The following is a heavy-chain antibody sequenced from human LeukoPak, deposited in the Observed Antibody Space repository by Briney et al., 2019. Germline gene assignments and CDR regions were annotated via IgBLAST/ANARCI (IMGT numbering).Heavy chain of an antibody. D-gene: IGHD2-2*01. CDR3: ARVGAHCTSTSCLDY. V-gene: IGHV1-18*01. J-gene: IGHJ4*02. CDR2: ISAYNGNT. CDR1: GYTFTNYG. Sequence: GASVKVSCKASGYTFTNYGISWVRQAPGQGLEWMGWISAYNGNTNYAQKLQGRVTMTTDTSTSTAYMELRSLTSDDTAVYYCARVGAHCTSTSCLDYWGQGTLVTVSS.